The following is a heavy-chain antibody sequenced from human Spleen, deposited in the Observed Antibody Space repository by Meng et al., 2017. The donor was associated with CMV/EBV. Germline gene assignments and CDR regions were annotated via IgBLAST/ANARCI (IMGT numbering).Heavy chain of an antibody. D-gene: IGHD3-3*01. CDR1: GFTFSSYD. CDR3: AKDRVPFWSGLTDYFDY. Sequence: GESLKISCAASGFTFSSYDMHWVRQATGKGLEWVSAIGTAGDTYYPGSVKGRFTISRDNSKNTLYLQMNSLRAEDTAVYYCAKDRVPFWSGLTDYFDYWGQGTLVTVSS. J-gene: IGHJ4*02. V-gene: IGHV3-13*01. CDR2: IGTAGDT.